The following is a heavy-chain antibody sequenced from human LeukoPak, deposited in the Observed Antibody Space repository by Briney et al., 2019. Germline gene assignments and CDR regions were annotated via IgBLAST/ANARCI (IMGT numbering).Heavy chain of an antibody. CDR2: IKYDGSKT. J-gene: IGHJ4*02. CDR3: AKDTIFTVDPFDY. CDR1: GMTFDRHG. D-gene: IGHD3-3*01. Sequence: GGSLRLSCVGSGMTFDRHGMPGVRQPRGKGLEGLAFIKYDGSKTEYEDSVKGRFTVSRDNSKNTLYLEMNSLRAEDTAVYYCAKDTIFTVDPFDYWGQGTLVTVSS. V-gene: IGHV3-30*02.